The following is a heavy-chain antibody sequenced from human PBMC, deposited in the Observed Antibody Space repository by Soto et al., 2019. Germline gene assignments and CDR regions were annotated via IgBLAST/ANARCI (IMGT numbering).Heavy chain of an antibody. Sequence: SETLSLTCTVSGGSISNYYWSWIRQPPGKGLEWIGYIYYRGNTNYNPSLKSRVTISLDTSKNQFSLKLSSVTAADTAVYYCARHPGYYDILTGYSTNYSDYWGQGILVTVSS. D-gene: IGHD3-9*01. V-gene: IGHV4-59*08. J-gene: IGHJ4*02. CDR3: ARHPGYYDILTGYSTNYSDY. CDR2: IYYRGNT. CDR1: GGSISNYY.